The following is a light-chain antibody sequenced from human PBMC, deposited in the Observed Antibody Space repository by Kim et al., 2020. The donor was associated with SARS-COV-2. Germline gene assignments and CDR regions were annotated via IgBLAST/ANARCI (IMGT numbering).Light chain of an antibody. Sequence: SPGESATLSCRASQSVSSSYLAWYQQKPGQAPRLLIYDASSRATGIPDRFSGSGSGTDFTLTISRLEPEDFAVYYCQQYGSSPRTFGLGTKVDIK. V-gene: IGKV3-20*01. CDR2: DAS. J-gene: IGKJ1*01. CDR3: QQYGSSPRT. CDR1: QSVSSSY.